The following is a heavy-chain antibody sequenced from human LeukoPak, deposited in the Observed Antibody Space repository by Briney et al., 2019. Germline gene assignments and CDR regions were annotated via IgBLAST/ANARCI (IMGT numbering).Heavy chain of an antibody. J-gene: IGHJ5*02. V-gene: IGHV3-30*04. Sequence: PGRSLRLSCAASGFTFSSYSMHWVRQAPGKWLGWVAVISYDGSNKYYADSVKGQFTISRDNSKNTLYLQMNSLRAEDTAVYYCARHTRPTVVTGTWFDPWGQGTLVTVSS. CDR3: ARHTRPTVVTGTWFDP. CDR1: GFTFSSYS. D-gene: IGHD4-23*01. CDR2: ISYDGSNK.